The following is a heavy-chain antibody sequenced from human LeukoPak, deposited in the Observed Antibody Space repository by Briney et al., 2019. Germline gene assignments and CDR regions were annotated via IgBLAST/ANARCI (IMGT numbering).Heavy chain of an antibody. J-gene: IGHJ4*02. CDR1: GFTFSSYA. V-gene: IGHV3-30-3*01. D-gene: IGHD6-13*01. CDR2: ISYDGSNK. CDR3: AREPSIAAAGTFDY. Sequence: GGSLRLSCAASGFTFSSYAMHWVRQAPGKGLEWVAVISYDGSNKYYADSVKGRFTISRDNSKNTLYLQMNSLRAEDTAVYYCAREPSIAAAGTFDYWGQGTLVTVSS.